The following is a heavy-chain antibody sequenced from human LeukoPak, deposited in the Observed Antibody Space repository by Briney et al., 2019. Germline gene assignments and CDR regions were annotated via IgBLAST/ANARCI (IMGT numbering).Heavy chain of an antibody. D-gene: IGHD3-10*01. CDR1: GGSISTYD. CDR3: ASRSGSFSDALDI. CDR2: IYYSGST. V-gene: IGHV4-59*08. J-gene: IGHJ3*02. Sequence: SETLSLTCTVSGGSISTYDWSWIRQPPGKGLEWIGYIYYSGSTNYNPSLRSRVTISVDTSKNQFSLKLSSVTAANTAVYYCASRSGSFSDALDIWGQGTLVTVSS.